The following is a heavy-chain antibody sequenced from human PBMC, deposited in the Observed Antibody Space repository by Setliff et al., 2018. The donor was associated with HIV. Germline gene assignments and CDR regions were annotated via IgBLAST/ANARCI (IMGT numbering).Heavy chain of an antibody. CDR2: IKQDGSEK. V-gene: IGHV3-7*01. CDR3: ARDPYPYFDYGDWYFQY. D-gene: IGHD4-17*01. CDR1: GFTFSTYW. Sequence: PGGSLRLSCAASGFTFSTYWMSWVRQAPGKGLEWVANIKQDGSEKFYVDSVKGRFTISRDNAKNSLYLQMNSLRAEDTAVYYCARDPYPYFDYGDWYFQYWGPGTLVTVSS. J-gene: IGHJ1*01.